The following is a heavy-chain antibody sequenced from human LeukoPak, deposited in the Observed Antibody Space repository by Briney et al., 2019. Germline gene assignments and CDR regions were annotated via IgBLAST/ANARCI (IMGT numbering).Heavy chain of an antibody. J-gene: IGHJ5*02. D-gene: IGHD1-26*01. CDR1: GGSISSYY. CDR3: ARGRVGATYWFDP. V-gene: IGHV4-59*01. CDR2: IYYSGST. Sequence: SETLSLTCTVSGGSISSYYWSWIRQPPGKGLEWIGYIYYSGSTNYNPSLKSRVTISVDTSKNRFSLKLSSVTAADTAVYYCARGRVGATYWFDPWGQGTLVTVSS.